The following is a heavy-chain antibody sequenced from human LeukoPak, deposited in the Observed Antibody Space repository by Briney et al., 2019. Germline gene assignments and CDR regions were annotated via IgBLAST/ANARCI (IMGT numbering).Heavy chain of an antibody. CDR1: GFTFNNSA. D-gene: IGHD6-13*01. V-gene: IGHV3-23*01. CDR2: ISVIGVAT. Sequence: GGSLRLSCAASGFTFNNSAMSWVPQGPGKGLEWVSAISVIGVATYSADSVKGRFTISPDNSKNTLFLHMNSLRVEDTAVYYCAKAPAAATKYYYGMDVWGQGTRVSVSS. CDR3: AKAPAAATKYYYGMDV. J-gene: IGHJ6*02.